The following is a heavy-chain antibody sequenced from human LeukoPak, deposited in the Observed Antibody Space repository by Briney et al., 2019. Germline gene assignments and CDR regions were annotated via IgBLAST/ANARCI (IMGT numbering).Heavy chain of an antibody. D-gene: IGHD3-22*01. CDR1: GYTFTSYY. V-gene: IGHV1-46*01. CDR2: INPSGGST. CDR3: ARGKDGGQYYYDSSGYFYY. Sequence: ASVKVSCKASGYTFTSYYMHWVRQAPGQGLEWMGIINPSGGSTSYAQKFQGRVTITADESTSTAYMELSSLRSEDTAVYYCARGKDGGQYYYDSSGYFYYWGQGTLVTVSS. J-gene: IGHJ4*02.